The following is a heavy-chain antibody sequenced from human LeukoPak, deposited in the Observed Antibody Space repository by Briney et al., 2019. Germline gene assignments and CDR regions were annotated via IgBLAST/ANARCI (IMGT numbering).Heavy chain of an antibody. V-gene: IGHV1-2*02. CDR3: ARSSGSYFEPFDY. D-gene: IGHD1-26*01. CDR1: GYTFTGYF. Sequence: LAASVKVSCKASGYTFTGYFIHWVRQAPGQGLEWMGWINPNNGGTNYAQKFQGRVTMTRDTSISTGYMELSRLRSDDTALYYCARSSGSYFEPFDYWGQGTLVTVSS. CDR2: INPNNGGT. J-gene: IGHJ4*02.